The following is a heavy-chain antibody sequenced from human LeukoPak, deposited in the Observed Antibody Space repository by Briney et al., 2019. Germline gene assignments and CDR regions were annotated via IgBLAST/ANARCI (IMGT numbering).Heavy chain of an antibody. J-gene: IGHJ4*02. CDR3: AAAPKGYCSSNSCRGDYIDY. D-gene: IGHD2-2*01. V-gene: IGHV1-69*01. CDR2: IIPMFGIA. CDR1: GGTFSRYA. Sequence: GSSVKVSCKASGGTFSRYAISWVRQAPGQGLEWMGGIIPMFGIANYAQKFQGRVTITADESTSTAYMELSSLRSEDTAVYYCAAAPKGYCSSNSCRGDYIDYWGQGTLVTVSS.